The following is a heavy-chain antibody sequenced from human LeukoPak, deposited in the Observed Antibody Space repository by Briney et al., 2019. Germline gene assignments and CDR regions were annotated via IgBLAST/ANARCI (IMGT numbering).Heavy chain of an antibody. D-gene: IGHD2-15*01. Sequence: GGSLRLSCAASGFTFSSYEMNWVRQAPGKGLEWVSYISSSGSTIYYADSVKGRFTISRDNAKNSLYLQMNGLRAEDTAVYYCARVECSGGSCWGQGTLVTVSS. J-gene: IGHJ4*02. CDR2: ISSSGSTI. CDR3: ARVECSGGSC. CDR1: GFTFSSYE. V-gene: IGHV3-48*03.